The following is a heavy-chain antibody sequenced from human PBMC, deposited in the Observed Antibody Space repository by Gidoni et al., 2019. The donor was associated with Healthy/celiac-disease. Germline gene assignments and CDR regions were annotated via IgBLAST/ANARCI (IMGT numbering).Heavy chain of an antibody. CDR1: GFPFSNAW. J-gene: IGHJ4*02. CDR2: IKSKTDGGTT. Sequence: EVQLVESGGGLVKPGGSLRLSCAASGFPFSNAWMSWVRQAPGKGLEWVGRIKSKTDGGTTDYAAPVKGRFTISRDDSKNTLYLQMNSLKTEDTAVYYCTTEPDTGYSKPYWGQGTLVTVSS. D-gene: IGHD6-13*01. V-gene: IGHV3-15*01. CDR3: TTEPDTGYSKPY.